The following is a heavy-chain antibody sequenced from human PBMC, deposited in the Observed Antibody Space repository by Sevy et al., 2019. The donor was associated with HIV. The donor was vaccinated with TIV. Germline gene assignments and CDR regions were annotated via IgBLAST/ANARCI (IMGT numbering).Heavy chain of an antibody. CDR2: ISDSSDRT. D-gene: IGHD2-8*01. CDR3: ARVLNGHFDY. V-gene: IGHV3-23*01. J-gene: IGHJ4*02. CDR1: GFTFSTYT. Sequence: GGSLRLSCIASGFTFSTYTMSWVRQTPGRGLEWVSVISDSSDRTYYADSVRGRSAIFRDKSKNTLYLHMNSLRSEDTAIYYCARVLNGHFDYWGQGTLVTVSS.